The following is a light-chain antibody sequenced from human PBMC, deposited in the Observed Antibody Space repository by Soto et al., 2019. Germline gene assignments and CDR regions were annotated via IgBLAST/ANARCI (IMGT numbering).Light chain of an antibody. CDR3: QQSYSTPIT. CDR2: AAS. J-gene: IGKJ5*01. CDR1: QSINSY. Sequence: DIQMTQSPSSLSASVGDRVTITCRASQSINSYLNWYQQKPENAPKVLIYAASNLQTGVPSRFSGGGSGTDFTLTINSLQPEDFATYSCQQSYSTPITFGQGTRLEIK. V-gene: IGKV1-39*01.